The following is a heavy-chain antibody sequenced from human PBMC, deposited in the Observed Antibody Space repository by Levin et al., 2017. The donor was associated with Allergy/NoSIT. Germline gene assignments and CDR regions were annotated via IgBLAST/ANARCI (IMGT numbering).Heavy chain of an antibody. CDR3: AGVVVVPLSDSQYDYGLDV. Sequence: TGGSLRLSCKGSGYTFSTYLIAWVRQMPGKGLEWMGSIAPGDSETRNNPSFQGQVTISADKSIKTAYLQWNSLQASDTAIYYCAGVVVVPLSDSQYDYGLDVWGQGTTVTVSS. D-gene: IGHD2-15*01. J-gene: IGHJ6*02. V-gene: IGHV5-51*01. CDR2: IAPGDSET. CDR1: GYTFSTYL.